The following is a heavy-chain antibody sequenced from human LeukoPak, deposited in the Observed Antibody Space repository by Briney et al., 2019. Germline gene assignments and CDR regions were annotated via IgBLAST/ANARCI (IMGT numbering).Heavy chain of an antibody. CDR3: ARSYDSSGAGWFDY. CDR1: GGSISSYY. J-gene: IGHJ4*02. D-gene: IGHD3-22*01. CDR2: IYYSGST. V-gene: IGHV4-59*01. Sequence: SETLSLTCTVSGGSISSYYWSWIRRPPGKGLEWIGYIYYSGSTNYNPSLKSRVTISVDTSKNQFSLKLSSVTAADTAVYYCARSYDSSGAGWFDYWGQGTLVTVSS.